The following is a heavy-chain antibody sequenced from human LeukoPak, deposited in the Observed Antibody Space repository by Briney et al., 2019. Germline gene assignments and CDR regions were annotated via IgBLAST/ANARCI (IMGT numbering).Heavy chain of an antibody. CDR2: IDWDDDK. J-gene: IGHJ4*02. D-gene: IGHD4-23*01. V-gene: IGHV2-70*11. CDR3: ARTVVTPLNRFDY. CDR1: GFSLSTTGTC. Sequence: SGPELVKPTQTLTLTCTFSGFSLSTTGTCVSWIRQPQGKALEWLARIDWDDDKYYSTSLKTRLTISKDTSKNQVVLTMTNMDPVDTATSYCARTVVTPLNRFDYWGQGTLVTVSS.